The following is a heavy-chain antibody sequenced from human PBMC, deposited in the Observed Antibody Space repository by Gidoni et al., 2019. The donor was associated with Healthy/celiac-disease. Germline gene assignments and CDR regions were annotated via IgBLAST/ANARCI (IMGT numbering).Heavy chain of an antibody. V-gene: IGHV3-23*01. Sequence: EVQLLESGGGLVQPGGSLRLSCAASGFTFSSYAMSWVRQAPGKGREGVLAISGSGGSTYYADSVKGRFTISRDNSKNTLYLQMNSLRAEDTAVYYCAKSSSGWYFVVDYWGQGTLVTVSS. CDR1: GFTFSSYA. CDR2: ISGSGGST. CDR3: AKSSSGWYFVVDY. D-gene: IGHD6-19*01. J-gene: IGHJ4*02.